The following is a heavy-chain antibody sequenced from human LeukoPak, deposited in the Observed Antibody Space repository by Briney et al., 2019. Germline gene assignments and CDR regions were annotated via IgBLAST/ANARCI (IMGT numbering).Heavy chain of an antibody. CDR3: ASLYCSRTSCYFLDP. J-gene: IGHJ5*02. Sequence: SETLSLACTVSGGSVSSGSYYWRWIRQPPGTGLEWIGYIYYRGSTNYNPSLKSRVTMSLDTSQNQVSLKLSSVTAADTAVYYCASLYCSRTSCYFLDPWGQGTLVTVSS. CDR2: IYYRGST. CDR1: GGSVSSGSYY. D-gene: IGHD2-2*01. V-gene: IGHV4-61*01.